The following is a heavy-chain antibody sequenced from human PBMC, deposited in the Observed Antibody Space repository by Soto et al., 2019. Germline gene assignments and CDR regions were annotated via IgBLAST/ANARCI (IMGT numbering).Heavy chain of an antibody. J-gene: IGHJ4*02. CDR3: ARAMVRGVICDY. CDR1: ECNLRDYD. V-gene: IGHV3-11*01. Sequence: VAECNLRDYDVSRILKAPGKGLEWVSYISSSGSTIYYADSVKGRFTISRDNAKNSLYLQMNSLRAEDTAVYYCARAMVRGVICDYWGQGTLVTVSS. CDR2: ISSSGSTI. D-gene: IGHD3-10*01.